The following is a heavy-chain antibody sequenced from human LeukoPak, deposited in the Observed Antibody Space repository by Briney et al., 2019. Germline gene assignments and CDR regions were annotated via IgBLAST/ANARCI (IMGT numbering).Heavy chain of an antibody. CDR3: AKVTYYDFWSGYHRAEYFQY. CDR2: ISGSGDST. CDR1: GFSSNSYA. D-gene: IGHD3-3*01. J-gene: IGHJ1*01. V-gene: IGHV3-23*01. Sequence: PGGSLRLSCAASGFSSNSYAMSWVRQAPRKGLEWVSAISGSGDSTYYADSVKGRFTISRDNSKNTLYLQMNSLRAEDTAVYYCAKVTYYDFWSGYHRAEYFQYWGQGTLVTVSS.